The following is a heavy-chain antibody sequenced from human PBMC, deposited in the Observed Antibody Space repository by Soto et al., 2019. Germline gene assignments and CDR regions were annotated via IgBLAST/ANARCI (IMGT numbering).Heavy chain of an antibody. D-gene: IGHD6-19*01. J-gene: IGHJ5*02. CDR1: GGSISSSNW. V-gene: IGHV4-4*02. CDR2: IYHSGST. Sequence: SETLSLTCAVSGGSISSSNWWSWVRYPPGKGLEWIGEIYHSGSTNYNPSLKSRVTISVDKSKNQFSLKLSSVTAADTAVYYCARRYTVAVAANWFDPWGQGTLVTVS. CDR3: ARRYTVAVAANWFDP.